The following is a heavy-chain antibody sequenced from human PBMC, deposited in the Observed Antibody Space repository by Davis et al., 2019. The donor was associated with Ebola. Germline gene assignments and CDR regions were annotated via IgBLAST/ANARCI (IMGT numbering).Heavy chain of an antibody. CDR3: AGGVPYCSGGSCYSVPSDF. CDR1: GFTFRSYW. Sequence: PGGSLRLSCTASGFTFRSYWMNWVRQAPGKGLEWVANINQDGGHEYSVDSVKGRFTISRDNVENTLYLQMNSLRAEDTAVYYCAGGVPYCSGGSCYSVPSDFWGQGALVTVSS. V-gene: IGHV3-7*01. CDR2: INQDGGHE. D-gene: IGHD2-15*01. J-gene: IGHJ4*02.